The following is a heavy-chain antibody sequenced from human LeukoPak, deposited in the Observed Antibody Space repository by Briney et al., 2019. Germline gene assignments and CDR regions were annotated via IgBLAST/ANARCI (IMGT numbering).Heavy chain of an antibody. D-gene: IGHD6-19*01. J-gene: IGHJ5*02. CDR1: GGSIINHY. V-gene: IGHV4-4*07. CDR3: ARDVRYASGWSTPES. Sequence: SETLSLTCTVSGGSIINHYWSRIRQPAGKGLEWIGRIYSSGSANYSPSLKSRVSMSIDASNNHFSLNLTSVTAADTALYFCARDVRYASGWSTPESWGQGTLVTVSS. CDR2: IYSSGSA.